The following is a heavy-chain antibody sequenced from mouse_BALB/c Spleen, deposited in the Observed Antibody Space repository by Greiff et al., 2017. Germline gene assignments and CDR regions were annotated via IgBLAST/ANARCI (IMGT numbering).Heavy chain of an antibody. CDR3: ARLGGAMDY. Sequence: EVHLVESGGGLVKPGGSLKLSCAASGFTFSSYAMSWVRQTPEKRLEWVATISSGGSYTYYPDSVKGRFTISRDNAKNTLYLQMSSLRSEDTAMYYCARLGGAMDYWGQGTSVTVSS. CDR2: ISSGGSYT. J-gene: IGHJ4*01. D-gene: IGHD3-3*01. V-gene: IGHV5-9-3*01. CDR1: GFTFSSYA.